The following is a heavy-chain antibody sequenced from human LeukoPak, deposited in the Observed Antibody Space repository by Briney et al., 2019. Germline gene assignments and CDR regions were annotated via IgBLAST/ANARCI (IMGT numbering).Heavy chain of an antibody. V-gene: IGHV3-7*01. J-gene: IGHJ4*02. CDR1: GFTFSAYY. D-gene: IGHD3-22*01. Sequence: PGGSLRLSCAASGFTFSAYYMTWVRQAPGKGLEWVANIKEDGGETDYVDSVKGRFTIFRDNAKSSVYLQMNSLRAEDTAVYYCARWGSYESSGDPVVFDYWGQGTLVTVSS. CDR2: IKEDGGET. CDR3: ARWGSYESSGDPVVFDY.